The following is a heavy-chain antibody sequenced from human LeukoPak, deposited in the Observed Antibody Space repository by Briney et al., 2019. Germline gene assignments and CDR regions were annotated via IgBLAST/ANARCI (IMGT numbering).Heavy chain of an antibody. D-gene: IGHD6-13*01. V-gene: IGHV3-21*01. J-gene: IGHJ4*02. CDR2: ISPDSGYI. CDR1: GFTFSSHS. Sequence: GGSLRLSCAASGFTFSSHSLMWVRQAPGKGLEWVSSISPDSGYIYYADSVKGRFTISRDNAENSLFLQMNSLGAEDAAVYYCAPFSAVTHYYFDYWGQGTLVTVSS. CDR3: APFSAVTHYYFDY.